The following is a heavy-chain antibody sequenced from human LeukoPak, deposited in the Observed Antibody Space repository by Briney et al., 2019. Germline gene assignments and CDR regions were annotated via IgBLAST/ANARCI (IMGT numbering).Heavy chain of an antibody. D-gene: IGHD2-2*01. CDR1: GYTFTGYY. Sequence: ASVKVSCKASGYTFTGYYMHWVRQAPGQGLEWMGWINPNSGGTNYAQKFRGRVTMTRDTSISTAYMELSRLRSNDTAVYYCASHHWDIVVVPAARYYMDVWGKGTTVTVSS. V-gene: IGHV1-2*02. J-gene: IGHJ6*03. CDR3: ASHHWDIVVVPAARYYMDV. CDR2: INPNSGGT.